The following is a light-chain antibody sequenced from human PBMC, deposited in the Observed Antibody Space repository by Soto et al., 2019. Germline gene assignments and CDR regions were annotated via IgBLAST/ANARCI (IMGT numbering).Light chain of an antibody. J-gene: IGKJ1*01. CDR3: QHYNGAPWT. CDR2: AAS. V-gene: IGKV1-27*01. Sequence: DIQMTQSPSSLSASVGDRFTVTCRASQGISTYLVWYHQKPGTVPKLLIFAASTLQSGVPSRFSGSGSGTDFILTISSLLPEDVATYYCQHYNGAPWTFGQGTKVEIK. CDR1: QGISTY.